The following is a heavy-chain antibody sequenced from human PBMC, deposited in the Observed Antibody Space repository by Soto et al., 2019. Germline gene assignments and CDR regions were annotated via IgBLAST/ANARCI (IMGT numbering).Heavy chain of an antibody. Sequence: QVQLVESGGGLVKPGGSLRLSCAASGFTFSDFYMSWIRQAPGKGLEGISYISSGSTNIFYADSVKGRFTVSRDNAKNSVYRKMDSVRDEDTAVYYCARDRKAAGSDYWGQGTLVTVSS. J-gene: IGHJ4*02. CDR3: ARDRKAAGSDY. V-gene: IGHV3-11*01. CDR2: ISSGSTNI. D-gene: IGHD6-25*01. CDR1: GFTFSDFY.